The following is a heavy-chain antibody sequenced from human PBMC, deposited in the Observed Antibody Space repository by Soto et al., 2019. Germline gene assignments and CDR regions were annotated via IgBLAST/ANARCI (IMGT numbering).Heavy chain of an antibody. CDR3: ARDQYSGYESFGLNWLDP. CDR2: MNGETGDT. V-gene: IGHV1-18*01. D-gene: IGHD5-12*01. J-gene: IGHJ5*02. Sequence: ASVKVSCKAFGYTFSRYGISWLRQAPGQGLEWMGWMNGETGDTIYAQKYQGRVIMTTDTSTSTAHLELRNLKADDTALYFCARDQYSGYESFGLNWLDPWGQGTLVTVSS. CDR1: GYTFSRYG.